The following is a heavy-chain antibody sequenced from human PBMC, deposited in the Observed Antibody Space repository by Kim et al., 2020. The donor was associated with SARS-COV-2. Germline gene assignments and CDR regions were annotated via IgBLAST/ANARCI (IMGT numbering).Heavy chain of an antibody. J-gene: IGHJ6*02. V-gene: IGHV4-61*01. CDR1: GGSVSSGSYY. CDR3: ARVLRGTYYDILSGMDV. D-gene: IGHD3-9*01. Sequence: SETLSLTCTVSGGSVSSGSYYWSWIRQPPGKGLVWIGYIYYSGSTNYNPSLKSRVTISVDTSKNQFSLKLSSVTAADTAVYYCARVLRGTYYDILSGMDVWGQGTTVTVSS. CDR2: IYYSGST.